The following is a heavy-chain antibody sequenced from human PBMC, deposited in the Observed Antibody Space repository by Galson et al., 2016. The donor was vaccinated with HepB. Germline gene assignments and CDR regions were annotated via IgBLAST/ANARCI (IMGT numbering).Heavy chain of an antibody. Sequence: SVKVSCKASGGIFSADGISWVRQAPGQGLEWMGGIIPVFGPPHYAQKFQGRVTISADESTSTVYMEVSSLRSEDTAVYYCARLVAMAPTYYYYMDVWGKGTTVTVSS. CDR3: ARLVAMAPTYYYYMDV. V-gene: IGHV1-69*13. D-gene: IGHD6-19*01. CDR2: IIPVFGPP. J-gene: IGHJ6*03. CDR1: GGIFSADG.